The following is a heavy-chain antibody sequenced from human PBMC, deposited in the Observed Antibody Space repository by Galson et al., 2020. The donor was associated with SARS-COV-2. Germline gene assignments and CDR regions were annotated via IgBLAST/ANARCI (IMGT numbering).Heavy chain of an antibody. CDR1: GGSISSTSYY. Sequence: SETLSLTCTVSGGSISSTSYYWGWIRQPPGKELEWIGNIYYVGSTSYNPSLKSRVTISVDTSKNQFSLRLSSVTAADTAVYYCARRGLGTSPVDYWGQGTLVTVSS. CDR3: ARRGLGTSPVDY. V-gene: IGHV4-39*01. D-gene: IGHD2-2*01. CDR2: IYYVGST. J-gene: IGHJ4*02.